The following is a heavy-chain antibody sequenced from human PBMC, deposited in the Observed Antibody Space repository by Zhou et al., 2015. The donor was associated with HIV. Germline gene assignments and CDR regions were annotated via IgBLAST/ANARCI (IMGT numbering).Heavy chain of an antibody. J-gene: IGHJ4*02. CDR3: ARNVLLYSSAWYDDF. CDR1: GGTFSSYA. Sequence: QVQLVQSGAEVKKPGSSVKVSCKASGGTFSSYAISWVRQAPGQGLEWMGGIIPFFGTSNYAQKFQDKYAQKFQGRVSITADRSTNTAYMDLRSLRSDDTAVYYCARNVLLYSSAWYDDFWGQGTLVTVSS. CDR2: IIPFFGTS. D-gene: IGHD6-19*01. V-gene: IGHV1-69*06.